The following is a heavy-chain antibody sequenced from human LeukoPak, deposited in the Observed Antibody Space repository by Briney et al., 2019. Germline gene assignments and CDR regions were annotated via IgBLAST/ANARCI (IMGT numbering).Heavy chain of an antibody. Sequence: GGSLRLSCAASGFTFSSYEMNWVRQASGKGLVGGSYISSSGSTTYYADSVKDRFTISRDNAKNALYLQMNSLRVEDTAVYYCARDLRRAVAGTDYWGQGTLVTVSS. D-gene: IGHD6-19*01. CDR1: GFTFSSYE. CDR3: ARDLRRAVAGTDY. J-gene: IGHJ4*02. V-gene: IGHV3-48*03. CDR2: ISSSGSTT.